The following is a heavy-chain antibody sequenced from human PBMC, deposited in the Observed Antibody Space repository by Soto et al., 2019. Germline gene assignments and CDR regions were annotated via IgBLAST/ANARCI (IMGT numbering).Heavy chain of an antibody. CDR3: ARDPVGVDSTFFFDS. V-gene: IGHV3-21*01. Sequence: PGGSLRLSCAASGFTFSYYSMTWVRQSPGRGLEWVSSISSSTTYISYADSVRGRFTISRDNAKNSLYLQMSSLRADDTAVYYCARDPVGVDSTFFFDSWGQGTLVTVS. CDR2: ISSSTTYI. D-gene: IGHD2-21*01. CDR1: GFTFSYYS. J-gene: IGHJ4*02.